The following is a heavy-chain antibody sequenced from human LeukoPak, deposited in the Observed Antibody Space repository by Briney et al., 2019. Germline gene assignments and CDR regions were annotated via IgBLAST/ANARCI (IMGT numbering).Heavy chain of an antibody. CDR1: GGSITTYY. Sequence: PSETLSLTCTVSGGSITTYYWSWIGQPAGKGLKWIGRISTSGRTNYNPSLKSRLTMSADTSKNQFSLILNSVTAADTAVYYCAVGRPRNATRLDDGYDFWGQGTMVTVSS. V-gene: IGHV4-4*07. D-gene: IGHD1-1*01. CDR3: AVGRPRNATRLDDGYDF. CDR2: ISTSGRT. J-gene: IGHJ3*01.